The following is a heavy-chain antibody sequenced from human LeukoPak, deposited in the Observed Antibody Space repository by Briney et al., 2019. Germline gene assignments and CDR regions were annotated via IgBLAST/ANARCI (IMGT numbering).Heavy chain of an antibody. Sequence: SETLSLTCTVSGGSISSYYWSWIRQPAGKGLEWIGCIYTSGSTKYNPSLKSRVTMPVDTSKNQYSLKLSSVTAADTAVYYCARVTRSGYWSSTSCSDWFDPWGQGTLLTVPS. D-gene: IGHD2-2*01. CDR1: GGSISSYY. CDR2: IYTSGST. J-gene: IGHJ5*02. CDR3: ARVTRSGYWSSTSCSDWFDP. V-gene: IGHV4-4*07.